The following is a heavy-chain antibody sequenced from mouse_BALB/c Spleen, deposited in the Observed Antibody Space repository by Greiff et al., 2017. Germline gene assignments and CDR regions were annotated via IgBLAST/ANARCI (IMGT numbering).Heavy chain of an antibody. CDR3: ARELGRRGHYYAMDY. CDR2: IYPGGGYT. D-gene: IGHD4-1*01. CDR1: GYTFTNYW. V-gene: IGHV1-63*02. Sequence: QVQLKESGAELVRPGTSVKISCKASGYTFTNYWLGWVKQRPGHGLEWIGDIYPGGGYTNYNEKFKGKATLTADTSSSTAYMQLSSLTSEDSAVYFCARELGRRGHYYAMDYWGQGTSVTVSS. J-gene: IGHJ4*01.